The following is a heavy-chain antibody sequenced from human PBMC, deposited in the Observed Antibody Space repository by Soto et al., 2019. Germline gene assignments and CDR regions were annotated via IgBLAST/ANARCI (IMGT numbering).Heavy chain of an antibody. V-gene: IGHV4-39*07. CDR3: ARTCFDSGTYYNSCFDP. CDR1: GGSISSSSYY. CDR2: IYYSGST. Sequence: SETLSLTCTVSGGSISSSSYYWGWIRQPPGKGLEWIGSIYYSGSTYYNPSLKSRVTISVDTSKNQFSLELTSVTAADAAVYYCARTCFDSGTYYNSCFDPWGQGTLVTVSS. D-gene: IGHD3-10*01. J-gene: IGHJ5*02.